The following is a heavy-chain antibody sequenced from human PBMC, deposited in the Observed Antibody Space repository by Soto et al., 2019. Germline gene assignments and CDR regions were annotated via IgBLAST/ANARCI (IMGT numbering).Heavy chain of an antibody. CDR2: IYYSGST. Sequence: SETLSLTCTVSGGSISSGGYYWSWIRQHPGKGLEWIGYIYYSGSTYYNPSLKSRVTISVDTSKNQFSLKLSSVTAADTAVYYCARDKGSGSQTDYWGQGTLVTVSS. D-gene: IGHD1-26*01. CDR1: GGSISSGGYY. V-gene: IGHV4-31*03. J-gene: IGHJ4*02. CDR3: ARDKGSGSQTDY.